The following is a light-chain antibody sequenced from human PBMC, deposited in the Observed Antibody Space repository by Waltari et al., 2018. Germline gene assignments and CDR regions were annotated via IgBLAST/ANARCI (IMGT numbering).Light chain of an antibody. CDR2: DAS. CDR3: QKYGTLPAT. CDR1: QSVSRT. V-gene: IGKV3-20*01. J-gene: IGKJ1*01. Sequence: EIVLTQSPGTLSLSPGERATSPCRAGQSVSRTLAWYQQKPGQAPRLLIYDASIRATGIPDRFSGSGSGTDFSLTISRLEPGDFAVYYCQKYGTLPATFGQGTTVEIK.